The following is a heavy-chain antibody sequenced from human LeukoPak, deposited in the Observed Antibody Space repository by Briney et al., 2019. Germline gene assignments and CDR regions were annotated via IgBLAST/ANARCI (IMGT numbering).Heavy chain of an antibody. D-gene: IGHD3-3*01. V-gene: IGHV4-34*01. J-gene: IGHJ4*02. Sequence: TSETLSLTCAVYGGPFSGYYWTWIRQPPGKGLEWIGEINHSGSTNYNPSLKSRVTISVDTSKNQFSLKLNSVTAADTAVYYCARGPPFTYYDFWSGYGDYWGQGTLVTVSS. CDR2: INHSGST. CDR1: GGPFSGYY. CDR3: ARGPPFTYYDFWSGYGDY.